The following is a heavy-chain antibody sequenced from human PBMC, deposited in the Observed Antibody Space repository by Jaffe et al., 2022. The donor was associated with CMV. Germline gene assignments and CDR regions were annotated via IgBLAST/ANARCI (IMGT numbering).Heavy chain of an antibody. V-gene: IGHV3-48*03. CDR2: ISSSGSTI. D-gene: IGHD5-18*01. CDR1: GFTFSSYE. CDR3: ARVSGTAMVIDAFDI. Sequence: EVQLVESGGGLVQPGGSLRLSCAASGFTFSSYEMNWVRQAPGKGLEWVSYISSSGSTIYYADSVKGRFTISRDNAKNSLYLQMNSLRAEDTAVYYCARVSGTAMVIDAFDIWGQGTMVTVSS. J-gene: IGHJ3*02.